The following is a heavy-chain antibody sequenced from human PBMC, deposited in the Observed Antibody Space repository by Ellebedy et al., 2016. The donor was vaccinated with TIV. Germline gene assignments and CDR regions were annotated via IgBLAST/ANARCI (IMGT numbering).Heavy chain of an antibody. V-gene: IGHV4-59*08. J-gene: IGHJ4*02. CDR2: IYYSGST. CDR3: AGDYGAYFDY. CDR1: GGSISSSY. Sequence: MPSETLSLTCTVSGGSISSSYWSWIPHPPGKGLEWIGYIYYSGSTNYNPSLKSRVTISVDMSKNQFSLRLSSVTAADTAVYYCAGDYGAYFDYWGQGTLVTVSS. D-gene: IGHD4-17*01.